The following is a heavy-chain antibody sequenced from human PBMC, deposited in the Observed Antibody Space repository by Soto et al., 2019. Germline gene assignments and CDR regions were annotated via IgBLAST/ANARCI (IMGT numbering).Heavy chain of an antibody. Sequence: QVQLQESGPGLVRPSGTLSLTCTFSGGSIASDNWWTWVRQPPGRGLEWIGEMYHSGTTNYSPSLKSRVTILIDESKNQFSLKLTSVTAVDTARYYCARASASSMLRGVIINWGQGTLVTVSS. CDR1: GGSIASDNW. D-gene: IGHD3-10*01. V-gene: IGHV4-4*02. J-gene: IGHJ4*02. CDR2: MYHSGTT. CDR3: ARASASSMLRGVIIN.